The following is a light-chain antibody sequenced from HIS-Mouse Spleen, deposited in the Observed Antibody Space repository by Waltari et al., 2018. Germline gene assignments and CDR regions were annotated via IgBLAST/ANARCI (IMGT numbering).Light chain of an antibody. CDR3: AAWDDSLNGWV. CDR2: SNN. Sequence: QSVLTQPPSASGTPGQRVTISWSGSNSNIGSQTVNWYPQPPGTAPKLLIYSNNQRPSGVPDRFSGSKSGTSASLAISGLQSEDEADYYCAAWDDSLNGWVFGGGTKLTVL. V-gene: IGLV1-44*01. CDR1: NSNIGSQT. J-gene: IGLJ3*02.